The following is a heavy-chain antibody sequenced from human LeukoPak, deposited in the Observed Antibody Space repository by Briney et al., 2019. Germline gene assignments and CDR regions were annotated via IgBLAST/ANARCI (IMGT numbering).Heavy chain of an antibody. CDR2: IKQDGSEK. Sequence: GGSLRLSCAASGFTFSSYAMTWVRQAPGKGLEWVANIKQDGSEKYYVDSVKGRFTISRDNAKNSLFLQMNSLRAEDTAVYYCAREGHQLLQKGVGDYFDYWGQGTLVTVSS. CDR3: AREGHQLLQKGVGDYFDY. D-gene: IGHD2-2*01. V-gene: IGHV3-7*01. CDR1: GFTFSSYA. J-gene: IGHJ4*02.